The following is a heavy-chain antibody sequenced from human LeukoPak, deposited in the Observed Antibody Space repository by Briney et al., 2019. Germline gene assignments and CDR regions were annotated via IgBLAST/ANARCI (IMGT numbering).Heavy chain of an antibody. J-gene: IGHJ5*02. V-gene: IGHV1-18*01. D-gene: IGHD6-19*01. CDR2: ISAYNGNT. CDR3: ARDEAAVAGTGWFVP. Sequence: GASVKVSCKASGYTFTSYGISWVRQAPGQGLEWMGWISAYNGNTNYAQKLQGRVTMTTDTSTSTAYMELRSLRSDDTAVYDCARDEAAVAGTGWFVPWGQGTLVTVSS. CDR1: GYTFTSYG.